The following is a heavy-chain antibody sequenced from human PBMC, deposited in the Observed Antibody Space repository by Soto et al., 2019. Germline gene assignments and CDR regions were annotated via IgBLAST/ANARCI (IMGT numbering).Heavy chain of an antibody. CDR3: ATSFITTVGTTA. CDR1: GFTFSNYG. CDR2: ISCSSSTI. D-gene: IGHD1-1*01. V-gene: IGHV3-48*01. Sequence: EVQLVESGGGLVQPGGSLRLSCEASGFTFSNYGINWVRQAPGKGLEWVSHISCSSSTIYYAESVKGRFSISRDNAKNSLYLQMSSLRGEDTAVYYCATSFITTVGTTAWGQGTQVTVSS. J-gene: IGHJ4*02.